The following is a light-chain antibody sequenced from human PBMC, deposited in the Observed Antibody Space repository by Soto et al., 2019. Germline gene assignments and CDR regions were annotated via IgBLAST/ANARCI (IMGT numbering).Light chain of an antibody. CDR2: KAS. V-gene: IGKV1-5*03. CDR1: QSISSW. CDR3: QQYNSISLLT. Sequence: DIQMTQSPSTLSASVGDRVTITCRASQSISSWLAWYQQKPGKAPKLLIYKASTLESGVPSRFSGSGSGTEITLTISSLQPDDVATYYCQQYNSISLLTFGGGTKVDIK. J-gene: IGKJ4*01.